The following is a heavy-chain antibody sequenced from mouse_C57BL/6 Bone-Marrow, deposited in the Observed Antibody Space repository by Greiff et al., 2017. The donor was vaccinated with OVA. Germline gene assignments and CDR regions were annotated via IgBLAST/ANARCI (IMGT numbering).Heavy chain of an antibody. V-gene: IGHV1-26*01. CDR2: INPNNGGT. D-gene: IGHD1-1*01. Sequence: VQLQQSGPELVKPGASVKISCKASGYTFTDYYMNWVKQSHGKSLEWIGDINPNNGGTSYNQKFKGKATLTVDKSSSTAYMELRSLTSEDSAVYYCARAGSSYVWYFEVWGTGTTVTVSS. J-gene: IGHJ1*03. CDR3: ARAGSSYVWYFEV. CDR1: GYTFTDYY.